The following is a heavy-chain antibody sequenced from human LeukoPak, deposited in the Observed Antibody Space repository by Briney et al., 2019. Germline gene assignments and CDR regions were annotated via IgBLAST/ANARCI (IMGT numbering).Heavy chain of an antibody. CDR1: GFTFSSYE. V-gene: IGHV3-48*03. Sequence: GGSLRLSCAASGFTFSSYEMNWVRQAPGKGLEWISYIGTSGSTIYYADSVKGRFTISRDNAKNSLYLQMNSLRAEDTAVYYCARTNLVTATLDYWGQGTLVTVSS. CDR2: IGTSGSTI. J-gene: IGHJ4*02. D-gene: IGHD2-21*02. CDR3: ARTNLVTATLDY.